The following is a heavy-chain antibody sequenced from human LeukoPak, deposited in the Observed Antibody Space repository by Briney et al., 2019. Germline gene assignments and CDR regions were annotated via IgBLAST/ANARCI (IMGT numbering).Heavy chain of an antibody. CDR3: ATLPWDLEGY. V-gene: IGHV1-18*01. CDR2: ISAYNGNT. D-gene: IGHD4-23*01. CDR1: GYTFTSYD. J-gene: IGHJ4*02. Sequence: GASVKVSCKASGYTFTSYDISRVRQAPGQGLEWMGWISAYNGNTNYVHKIQGRVTMTIDTSTSTAYMELRSLRSDDTAVYYCATLPWDLEGYWGQGTLVTVSS.